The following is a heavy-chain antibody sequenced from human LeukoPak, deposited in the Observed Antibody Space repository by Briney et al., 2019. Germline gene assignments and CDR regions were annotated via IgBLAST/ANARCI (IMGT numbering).Heavy chain of an antibody. V-gene: IGHV4-59*01. J-gene: IGHJ6*03. D-gene: IGHD3-16*01. CDR1: GGSISSYY. CDR2: IYYSGST. Sequence: SETLSLTCTVSGGSISSYYWSWIRQPPGKGLEWIGYIYYSGSTNYNPSPKSRVTISVDTSKKQFSLKLTSVTVADTAVYYCARETSQKGAHYMDVWGKGTTVTISS. CDR3: ARETSQKGAHYMDV.